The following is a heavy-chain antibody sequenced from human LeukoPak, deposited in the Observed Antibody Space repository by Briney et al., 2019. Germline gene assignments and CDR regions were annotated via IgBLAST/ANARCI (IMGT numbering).Heavy chain of an antibody. CDR1: GFTASSNY. J-gene: IGHJ4*02. D-gene: IGHD1-26*01. V-gene: IGHV3-74*01. CDR2: INSDGSST. CDR3: ARESPPSPDGN. Sequence: PGGSLRLSCAASGFTASSNYMSWVRQAPGKGLVWVSRINSDGSSTSYADSVKGRFTISRDNAKNTLYLQMNSLRAGDTAVYYCARESPPSPDGNWGQGTLVTVSS.